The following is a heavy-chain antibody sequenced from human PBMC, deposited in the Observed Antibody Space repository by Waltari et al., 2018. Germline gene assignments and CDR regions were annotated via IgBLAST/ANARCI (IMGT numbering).Heavy chain of an antibody. J-gene: IGHJ3*02. CDR3: ARVEGAAGLDI. D-gene: IGHD3-16*01. CDR2: INAGNGNT. V-gene: IGHV1-3*01. Sequence: QVQLVQSGAEVKKAGASVKVYCKASGYTFTSYAMHWVRQAPGQRLEWMGWINAGNGNTKYSQKFQGRVTITRDTSASTAYMELSSLRSEDTAVYYCARVEGAAGLDIWGQGTMVTVSS. CDR1: GYTFTSYA.